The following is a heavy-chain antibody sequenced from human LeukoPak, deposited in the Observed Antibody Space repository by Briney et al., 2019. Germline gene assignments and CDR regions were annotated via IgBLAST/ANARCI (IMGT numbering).Heavy chain of an antibody. Sequence: ASVKVSCKASGYIFTYYFIHWVRRAPGQGLEWMGIINPSGGSTNYAQKFQGRVTMTTDTSTSTAYMELSSLRSEDTAVYYCARSSIIAAAGPYYFDYWGQGTLVTVSS. CDR2: INPSGGST. J-gene: IGHJ4*02. D-gene: IGHD6-13*01. CDR3: ARSSIIAAAGPYYFDY. V-gene: IGHV1-46*01. CDR1: GYIFTYYF.